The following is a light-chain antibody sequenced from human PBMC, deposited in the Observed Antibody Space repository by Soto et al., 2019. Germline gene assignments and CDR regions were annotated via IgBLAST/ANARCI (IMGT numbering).Light chain of an antibody. Sequence: EIVLTQSPGTLSLSPGERATLSCRASQSVSSSYLAWYQQKPGQAPRLLIYGASSRATGIPDRFSGSGSGTDLTIPISSLEPEHFALYYCQPYGSSLLPFGGATTVEIK. CDR1: QSVSSSY. J-gene: IGKJ4*01. CDR2: GAS. V-gene: IGKV3-20*01. CDR3: QPYGSSLLP.